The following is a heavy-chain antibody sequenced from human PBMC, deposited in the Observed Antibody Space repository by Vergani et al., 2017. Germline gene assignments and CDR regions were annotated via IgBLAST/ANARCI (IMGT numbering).Heavy chain of an antibody. CDR3: ARDPTRYDILTGYSSYYYYGKDV. J-gene: IGHJ6*02. CDR2: ISSSSSYI. CDR1: GFTFSSYS. Sequence: EVQLVESGGGLVKPGGSLRLSCAASGFTFSSYSMNWARQAPGKGLVWVSSISSSSSYIYYADSVKGRFTISRDNAKNSLYLQMNSLRAEDTAVYYCARDPTRYDILTGYSSYYYYGKDVWGQGTTVTVSS. D-gene: IGHD3-9*01. V-gene: IGHV3-21*01.